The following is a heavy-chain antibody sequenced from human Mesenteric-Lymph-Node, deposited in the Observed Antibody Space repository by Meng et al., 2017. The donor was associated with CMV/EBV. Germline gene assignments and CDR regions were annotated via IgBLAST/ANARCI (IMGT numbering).Heavy chain of an antibody. CDR2: INHSGRST. CDR1: GGSFTGYY. D-gene: IGHD3-10*01. J-gene: IGHJ4*02. CDR3: ARGGDFAKVGNC. V-gene: IGHV4-34*01. Sequence: SETLSLTCDLYGGSFTGYYWSWIRQPPGKGLEWIGDINHSGRSTNYSPSLKTRVTISIDTSKNQFFLKLNSVTAADTAVYYCARGGDFAKVGNCWGQGTLVTVSS.